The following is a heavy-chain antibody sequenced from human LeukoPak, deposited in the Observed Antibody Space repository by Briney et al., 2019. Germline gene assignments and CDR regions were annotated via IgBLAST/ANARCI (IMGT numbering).Heavy chain of an antibody. J-gene: IGHJ4*02. CDR1: GGSFSGYY. Sequence: SETLSLTCAVYGGSFSGYYWGWIRQPPGKGLEWIGEINHSGSTNYNPSLKSRVTIPVDTSKNQFSLKLSSVTAADTAVYYCARTDADGSGSYGDYWGQGTLVTVSS. CDR2: INHSGST. V-gene: IGHV4-34*01. D-gene: IGHD3-10*01. CDR3: ARTDADGSGSYGDY.